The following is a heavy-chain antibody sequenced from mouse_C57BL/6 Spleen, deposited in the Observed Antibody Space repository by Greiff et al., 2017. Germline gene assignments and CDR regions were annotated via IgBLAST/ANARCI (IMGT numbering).Heavy chain of an antibody. Sequence: QVQLQQPGAELVRPGSSVKLSCKASGFTFTSYWMHWVKQRPIQGLEWIGNIDPSDSEPHYNQKFQDKATLTVDKSSSTAYMQLSSLTSEDSAVYYCARYDGYCGGFAYWGQGTLVTVSA. CDR1: GFTFTSYW. V-gene: IGHV1-52*01. CDR2: IDPSDSEP. D-gene: IGHD2-3*01. J-gene: IGHJ3*01. CDR3: ARYDGYCGGFAY.